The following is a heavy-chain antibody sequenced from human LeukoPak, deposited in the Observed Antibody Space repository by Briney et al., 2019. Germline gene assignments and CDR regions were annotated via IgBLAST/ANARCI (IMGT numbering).Heavy chain of an antibody. CDR3: ARGFVVVPSGWFDP. D-gene: IGHD2-2*01. V-gene: IGHV4-34*01. Sequence: PSETLSLTCAVYGGSFSGYYWSWIRQPSGKGLEWIGEINHSGSTNYNPSPKSRVTISVDTSKNQFSLKLSSVTAADTAVYYCARGFVVVPSGWFDPWGQGTLVTVSS. CDR1: GGSFSGYY. CDR2: INHSGST. J-gene: IGHJ5*02.